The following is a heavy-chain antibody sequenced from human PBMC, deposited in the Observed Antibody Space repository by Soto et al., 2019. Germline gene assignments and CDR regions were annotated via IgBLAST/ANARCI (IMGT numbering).Heavy chain of an antibody. CDR2: IIPIFGTA. CDR1: GGTFSSYA. D-gene: IGHD3-10*01. J-gene: IGHJ5*02. CDR3: VGGFGVTMVRGSVWFDP. Sequence: QVQLVQSGAEVKKPGSSVKVSCKASGGTFSSYAISWVRQAPGQGLEWMGGIIPIFGTANYAQKFQGRVTITADESTSTAYMELSSLRSEDTAVYYCVGGFGVTMVRGSVWFDPWGQGTLVTVSS. V-gene: IGHV1-69*01.